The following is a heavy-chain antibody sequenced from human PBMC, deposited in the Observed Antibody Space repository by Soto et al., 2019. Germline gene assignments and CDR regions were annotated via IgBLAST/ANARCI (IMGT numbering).Heavy chain of an antibody. V-gene: IGHV3-23*01. J-gene: IGHJ4*02. CDR3: AKYLHGGNYFDY. D-gene: IGHD3-16*01. CDR1: GFTFSSYA. Sequence: HPGGSLRLSCAASGFTFSSYAMSWVRQAPGKGLEWVSAISGSGGSTYYADSVKGRFTISRDNSKNTLYLQMNSLRAEDTAVYYCAKYLHGGNYFDYWGQGTLVTVSS. CDR2: ISGSGGST.